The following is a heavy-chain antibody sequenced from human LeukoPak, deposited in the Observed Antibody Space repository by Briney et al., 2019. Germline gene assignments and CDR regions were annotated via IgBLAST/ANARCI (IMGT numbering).Heavy chain of an antibody. D-gene: IGHD2-21*02. Sequence: SSETLSLTCTVSGGSISSYYWSWIRQPPGKGLEWIGYIYYSGSTNYNPSLKSRVTISVDTSKNQFSLKLSSVTAADTAVYYCARLNCGGDCYGSGSYYYGMDVWGQGTTVTVSS. CDR1: GGSISSYY. J-gene: IGHJ6*02. V-gene: IGHV4-59*08. CDR2: IYYSGST. CDR3: ARLNCGGDCYGSGSYYYGMDV.